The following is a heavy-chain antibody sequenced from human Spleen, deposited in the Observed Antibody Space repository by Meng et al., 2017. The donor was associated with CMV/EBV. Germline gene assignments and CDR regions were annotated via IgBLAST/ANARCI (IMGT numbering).Heavy chain of an antibody. CDR1: GFTFSSYS. Sequence: GESLKISCAASGFTFSSYSMNWVRQAPGKGLEWVSSISSSSSYIYYADSVKGRFTISRDNSKNPLYLQMNSLRAEDTAVYYCAKGGGPTTGPWDYWGQGTLVTVSS. D-gene: IGHD1-26*01. CDR3: AKGGGPTTGPWDY. CDR2: ISSSSSYI. V-gene: IGHV3-21*04. J-gene: IGHJ4*02.